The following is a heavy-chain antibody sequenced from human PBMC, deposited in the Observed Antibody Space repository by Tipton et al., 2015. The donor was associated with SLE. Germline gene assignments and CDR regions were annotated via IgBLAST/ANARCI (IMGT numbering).Heavy chain of an antibody. Sequence: TLSLTCAVYGGSFSGYYWSWIRQHPGKGLEWIGSIYHSGSTYYNPSLKSRVTISVDTSKNQFSLKLSSVTAADTAVYYCARWFHGSGSYYIGYWGQGTLVTVSS. V-gene: IGHV4-34*01. CDR2: IYHSGST. J-gene: IGHJ4*02. CDR3: ARWFHGSGSYYIGY. D-gene: IGHD3-10*01. CDR1: GGSFSGYY.